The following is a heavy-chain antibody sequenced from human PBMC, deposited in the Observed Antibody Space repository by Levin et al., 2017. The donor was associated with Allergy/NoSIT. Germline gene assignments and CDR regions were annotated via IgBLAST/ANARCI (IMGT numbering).Heavy chain of an antibody. CDR2: ISYDGSNK. D-gene: IGHD6-13*01. CDR1: GFTFSSYA. Sequence: GESLKISCAASGFTFSSYAMHWVRQAPGKGLEWVAVISYDGSNKYYADSVKGRFTISRDNSKNTLYLQMNSLRAEDTAVYYCARVRQQLVLRASFDYWGQGTLVTVSS. V-gene: IGHV3-30-3*01. CDR3: ARVRQQLVLRASFDY. J-gene: IGHJ4*02.